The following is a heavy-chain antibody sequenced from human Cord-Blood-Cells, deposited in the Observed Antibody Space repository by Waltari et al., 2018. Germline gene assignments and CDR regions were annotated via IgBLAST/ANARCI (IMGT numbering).Heavy chain of an antibody. CDR3: ARDSGVGGTDAFDI. CDR2: IIPIFGTA. V-gene: IGHV1-69*01. CDR1: GGTFSSLS. Sequence: QVQLVQSGAELMKPGSSVKVSCKASGGTFSSLSISWVRQVPGQGLEWMGGIIPIFGTANYAQKFQGRVTITADESTSTAYMELSSLRSEDTAVYYCARDSGVGGTDAFDIWGQGTMVTVSS. D-gene: IGHD1-1*01. J-gene: IGHJ3*02.